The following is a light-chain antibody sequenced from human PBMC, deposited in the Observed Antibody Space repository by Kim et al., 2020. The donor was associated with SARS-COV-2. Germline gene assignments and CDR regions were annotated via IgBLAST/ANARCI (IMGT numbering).Light chain of an antibody. Sequence: NFMLTQPHSVSESPGKTVTISCTRSSGSIDDNYVQWYQQRPGGAPTTVIYEDNQRPSGVPDRFSGSIDSSSNSASLTISGLKTEDEADYYCQSYDSSNWVFGGGTQLTVL. J-gene: IGLJ3*02. V-gene: IGLV6-57*04. CDR3: QSYDSSNWV. CDR2: EDN. CDR1: SGSIDDNY.